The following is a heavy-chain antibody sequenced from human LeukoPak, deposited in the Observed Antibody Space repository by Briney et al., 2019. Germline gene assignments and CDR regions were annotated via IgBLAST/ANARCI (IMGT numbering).Heavy chain of an antibody. D-gene: IGHD4/OR15-4a*01. J-gene: IGHJ4*02. CDR1: GGSISTDY. V-gene: IGHV4-4*09. CDR2: IYTSGST. CDR3: ARHGAHVLDSPFDY. Sequence: SETLSLTCTVSGGSISTDYWSWLRPPPGKGLEWIGHIYTSGSTDYNPFLKSRVTISVDTSRIQFSLRLSAVTAADTAVYYCARHGAHVLDSPFDYWGQGTLVTVSS.